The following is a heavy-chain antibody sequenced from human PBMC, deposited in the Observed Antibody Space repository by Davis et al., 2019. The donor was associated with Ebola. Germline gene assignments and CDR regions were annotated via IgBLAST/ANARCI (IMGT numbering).Heavy chain of an antibody. CDR3: ARGTLTLLQNHPYYYYYMDV. Sequence: ASVKVSCKASGYTFTGYYMHWVRQAPGQGLEWMGWINPNSGGTNYAQKFQGWVTMTRDTSTSTVYMELSSLRSEDTAVYYCARGTLTLLQNHPYYYYYMDVWGKGTTVTVSS. D-gene: IGHD2-15*01. CDR1: GYTFTGYY. CDR2: INPNSGGT. J-gene: IGHJ6*03. V-gene: IGHV1-2*04.